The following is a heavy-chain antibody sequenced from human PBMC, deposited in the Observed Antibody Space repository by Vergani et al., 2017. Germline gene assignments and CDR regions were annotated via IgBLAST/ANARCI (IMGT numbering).Heavy chain of an antibody. Sequence: QVQLVQSGAEVKKPGASVKVSCKASGYTFTGYYMHWVRQAPGQGLEWMGWINPNSGGTNYAQKFQGRVTMTRDTSISTAYMELSRLRSDDTAVYYCARDRGYDYTRCYMDVWGKGTTVTVSS. D-gene: IGHD5-12*01. CDR1: GYTFTGYY. J-gene: IGHJ6*03. V-gene: IGHV1-2*02. CDR2: INPNSGGT. CDR3: ARDRGYDYTRCYMDV.